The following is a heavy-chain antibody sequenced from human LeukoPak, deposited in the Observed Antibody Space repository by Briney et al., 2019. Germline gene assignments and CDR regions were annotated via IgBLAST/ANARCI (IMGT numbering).Heavy chain of an antibody. V-gene: IGHV4-34*01. CDR1: GGSFSGYY. D-gene: IGHD6-13*01. CDR3: ATAGYSSSWYGDYFDY. Sequence: PSETLSLTCAVYGGSFSGYYWSWIRQSPGRGLEWIGQINDSGDTDYNPSLKSRVTISIDTSKKQFSLRLRSVTAADTALYYCATAGYSSSWYGDYFDYWGQGTLVTVSS. CDR2: INDSGDT. J-gene: IGHJ4*02.